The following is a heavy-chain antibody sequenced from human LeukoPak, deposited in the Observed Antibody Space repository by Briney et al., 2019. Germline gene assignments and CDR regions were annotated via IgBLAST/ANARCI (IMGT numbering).Heavy chain of an antibody. V-gene: IGHV4-61*02. Sequence: PSQTLSLTCTVSGGSISSASYYWNWIRQPAGKGLEWIGRIYASGDTNYNPSLKSRVTISVDMSKNQFSLKLSSVTAADTAVYYCARHSTMVTTGSFDYWGQGTLVTVSS. CDR2: IYASGDT. CDR3: ARHSTMVTTGSFDY. D-gene: IGHD4-17*01. J-gene: IGHJ4*02. CDR1: GGSISSASYY.